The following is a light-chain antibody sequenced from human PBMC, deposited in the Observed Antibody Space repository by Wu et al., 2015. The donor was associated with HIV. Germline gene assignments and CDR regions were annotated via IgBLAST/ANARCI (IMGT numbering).Light chain of an antibody. Sequence: EVVLTQSPGTLSLSPGERATVSCRASHRVGSPYLAWYQQRRGQSPRLVIYATSTRATGIPDRFSGSGSGTDFTLTINRLEPEDFAVYYCQQFDRSPPLYSFGQGTKLEIK. J-gene: IGKJ2*03. CDR3: QQFDRSPPLYS. CDR1: HRVGSPY. CDR2: ATS. V-gene: IGKV3-20*01.